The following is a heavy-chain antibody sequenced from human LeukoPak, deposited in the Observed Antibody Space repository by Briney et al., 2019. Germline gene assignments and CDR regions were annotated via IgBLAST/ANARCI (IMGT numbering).Heavy chain of an antibody. CDR1: GFTFSGSA. Sequence: GGSLRLSCAASGFTFSGSAMHWVRQASGKGLEWVGRIRSKANSYAPAYAASVKGRFTISRDDSKNTAYLKINSLKTEDTAVYYCTSNFDWLLATDYWGQGTLVTVSS. CDR3: TSNFDWLLATDY. V-gene: IGHV3-73*01. J-gene: IGHJ4*02. D-gene: IGHD3-9*01. CDR2: IRSKANSYAP.